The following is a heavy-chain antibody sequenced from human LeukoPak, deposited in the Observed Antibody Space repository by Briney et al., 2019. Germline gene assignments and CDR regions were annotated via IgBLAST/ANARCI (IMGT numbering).Heavy chain of an antibody. V-gene: IGHV4-39*01. CDR2: IYYSGST. Sequence: PSETLSLTRTVSGGSISSSSYYWGWIRQPPGKGLEWIGSIYYSGSTYYNPSLKSRVTISVDTSKNQFSLKLSSVTAADTAVYYCARHPLRRRFDYWGQGTLVTVSS. CDR1: GGSISSSSYY. J-gene: IGHJ4*02. D-gene: IGHD4-17*01. CDR3: ARHPLRRRFDY.